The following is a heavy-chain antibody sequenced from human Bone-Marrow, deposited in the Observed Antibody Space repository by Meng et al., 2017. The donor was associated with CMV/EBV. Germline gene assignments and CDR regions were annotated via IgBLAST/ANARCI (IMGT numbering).Heavy chain of an antibody. V-gene: IGHV4-34*01. CDR1: GGSFSGYY. Sequence: SETLSLTCAVYGGSFSGYYWSWIRQPPGKGLERNGEINHSGSTNYNPSLKSRVTISVDTSKNQFSLKLSSVTAADTAVYYCARNPRALSHYYGSGSYSDYWGQGTLVTVSS. D-gene: IGHD3-10*01. J-gene: IGHJ4*02. CDR2: INHSGST. CDR3: ARNPRALSHYYGSGSYSDY.